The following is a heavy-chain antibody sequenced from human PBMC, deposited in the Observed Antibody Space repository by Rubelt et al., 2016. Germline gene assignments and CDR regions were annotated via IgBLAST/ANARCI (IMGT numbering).Heavy chain of an antibody. CDR3: VRHADNGGQMAFDV. D-gene: IGHD4-23*01. V-gene: IGHV4-38-2*02. CDR2: IYSSGTT. J-gene: IGHJ3*01. CDR1: GYSINSGYF. Sequence: QVLLQESGPGLAKPSETLSLTCTVSGYSINSGYFWGWIRQSPGQGLEWIAAIYSSGTTYYGPSLRSRVPISVDTSTSQPYLNVTHLTAADTAVFYCVRHADNGGQMAFDVWGQGTLVIVSS.